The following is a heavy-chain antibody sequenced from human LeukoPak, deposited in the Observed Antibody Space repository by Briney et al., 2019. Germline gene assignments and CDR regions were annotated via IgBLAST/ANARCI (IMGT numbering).Heavy chain of an antibody. Sequence: PGGSLRLSCAASGFPFSSYSMTWARQAPGKGLEWVASIKQDGSDKYYVDSVKGRFTISRDNAKNSLYLQMNSLRAEDTAVYYCARPVSRAYWSDLWGQGTLVTVSS. V-gene: IGHV3-7*01. CDR3: ARPVSRAYWSDL. CDR2: IKQDGSDK. D-gene: IGHD2-2*01. CDR1: GFPFSSYS. J-gene: IGHJ5*02.